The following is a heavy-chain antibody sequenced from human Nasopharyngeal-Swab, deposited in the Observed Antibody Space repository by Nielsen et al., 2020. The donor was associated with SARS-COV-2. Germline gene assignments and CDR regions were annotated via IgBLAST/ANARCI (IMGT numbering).Heavy chain of an antibody. CDR2: ISGSGGST. D-gene: IGHD6-13*01. CDR1: GFTFSSYA. J-gene: IGHJ6*02. V-gene: IGHV3-23*01. CDR3: AKSVAAAGPDYYYGLDV. Sequence: GGSLRLSCAASGFTFSSYAMSWVRQAPGKGLEWVSAISGSGGSTYYADSVKGRLTISRDNSKNTLYLQMNSLRAEDTAVYYCAKSVAAAGPDYYYGLDVWGQGTTVTVSS.